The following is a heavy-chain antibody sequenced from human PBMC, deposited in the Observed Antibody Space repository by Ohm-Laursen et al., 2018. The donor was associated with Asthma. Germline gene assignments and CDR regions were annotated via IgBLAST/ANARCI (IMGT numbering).Heavy chain of an antibody. V-gene: IGHV1-18*04. CDR2: ISAYNGNT. CDR3: ARGTFYYESTGYYFFDH. D-gene: IGHD3-22*01. Sequence: SVKVSCKAAGYKFSSYGISWVRQAPGQGLEWMGWISAYNGNTKYAQKFQGRVTMTTDTSTSTAYMELRSLRSDDTAVYYCARGTFYYESTGYYFFDHWGQGALVTVSS. CDR1: GYKFSSYG. J-gene: IGHJ4*02.